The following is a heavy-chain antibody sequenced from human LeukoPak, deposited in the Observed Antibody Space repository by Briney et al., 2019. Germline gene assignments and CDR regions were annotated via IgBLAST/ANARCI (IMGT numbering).Heavy chain of an antibody. CDR3: LTIVETPIDAFDI. V-gene: IGHV3-74*01. Sequence: GGSLRLSCAASGFTFSKYWLHWVRQPPGRGLVWLARINPDDKSTSYADSVKGRFTISIDDAKDTLFLQMNSLTAEDTAVYYCLTIVETPIDAFDIWGQGAMVTVSS. CDR1: GFTFSKYW. CDR2: INPDDKST. D-gene: IGHD4-23*01. J-gene: IGHJ3*02.